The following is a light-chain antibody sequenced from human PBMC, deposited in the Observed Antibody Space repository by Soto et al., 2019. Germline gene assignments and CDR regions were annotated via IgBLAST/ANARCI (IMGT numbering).Light chain of an antibody. CDR3: SSYTSSSTVV. CDR2: EVS. CDR1: SSDVGGYNY. Sequence: QSALTQPASVSGSPGQSITIFCTGTSSDVGGYNYVSWYQQHPGKAPKLMIYEVSNRPSGVSNRFSGSKSGNTASLTISGLQAEDEADYYCSSYTSSSTVVFGGGTKLIVL. J-gene: IGLJ2*01. V-gene: IGLV2-14*01.